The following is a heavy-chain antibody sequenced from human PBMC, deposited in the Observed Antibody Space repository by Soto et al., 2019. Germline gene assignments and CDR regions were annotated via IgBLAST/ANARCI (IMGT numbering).Heavy chain of an antibody. CDR2: ISYDGSNK. V-gene: IGHV3-30*18. D-gene: IGHD2-21*02. CDR1: GFTFSSYG. J-gene: IGHJ4*02. CDR3: AKEGSAYCGGDCYSSFDY. Sequence: GGSLRLSCAASGFTFSSYGMHWVRQAPGKGLEWVAVISYDGSNKYYADSVKGRFTISRDNSKNTLYLQMNSLRAEDTAVYYCAKEGSAYCGGDCYSSFDYWGQGT.